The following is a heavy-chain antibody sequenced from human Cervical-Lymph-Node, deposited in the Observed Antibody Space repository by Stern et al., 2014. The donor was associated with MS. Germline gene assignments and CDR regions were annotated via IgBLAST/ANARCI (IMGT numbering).Heavy chain of an antibody. CDR2: IIPFFGTA. J-gene: IGHJ4*02. D-gene: IGHD3-22*01. CDR1: GGTFSSYA. V-gene: IGHV1-69*01. Sequence: VQLVESGAEVKKPGSSGKVSCKASGGTFSSYAISWVRQAPGQGLEGMGGIIPFFGTANYAQKFQGRVTITADESTSTAYMELSSLRSEDTAVYYCAIHYYDSSGYYDYWGQGTLVTVSS. CDR3: AIHYYDSSGYYDY.